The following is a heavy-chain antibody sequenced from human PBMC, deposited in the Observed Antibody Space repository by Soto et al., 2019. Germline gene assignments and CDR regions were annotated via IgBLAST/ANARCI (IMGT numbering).Heavy chain of an antibody. CDR3: ARIRFGEVPYWFDP. J-gene: IGHJ5*02. D-gene: IGHD3-16*01. Sequence: QVQLQESGPGLVKPSENLSLTCTVSGGFVSSASYFWSWIRQPPGKEMEFIAYVYYTGTTKYSPSLMSRASISLDTSKNQFSLNLSSVTTADTAIYDCARIRFGEVPYWFDPWGQGILVTVS. CDR1: GGFVSSASYF. CDR2: VYYTGTT. V-gene: IGHV4-61*01.